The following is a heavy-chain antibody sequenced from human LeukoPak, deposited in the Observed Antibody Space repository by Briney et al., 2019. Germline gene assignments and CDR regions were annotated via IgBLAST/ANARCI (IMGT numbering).Heavy chain of an antibody. CDR1: GFTFSSYS. D-gene: IGHD4-11*01. J-gene: IGHJ6*03. CDR2: ISSSSSSYI. Sequence: GESLRLSCAASGFTFSSYSINWVRQAPGKGLEWVSCISSSSSSYIYYADSVKGRFTISRENAKNSLYLQMNSLRAEDTAVYYCARELLTYSNHKLGHYMDVWGKGTTVTVSS. V-gene: IGHV3-21*01. CDR3: ARELLTYSNHKLGHYMDV.